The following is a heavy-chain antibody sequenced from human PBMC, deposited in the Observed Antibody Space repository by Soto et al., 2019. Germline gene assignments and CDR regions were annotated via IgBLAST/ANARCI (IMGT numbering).Heavy chain of an antibody. CDR3: ARDGDSSSDYFDY. J-gene: IGHJ4*02. Sequence: GGSLRLSCAASGFTFSSYSMNWVRQAPGKGLEWVSYISSISSTIYYADSVKGRFTISRDNAKNSLYLQMNSLRAEDTAVYYCARDGDSSSDYFDYWGQGTLVTVSS. V-gene: IGHV3-48*01. CDR1: GFTFSSYS. D-gene: IGHD6-6*01. CDR2: ISSISSTI.